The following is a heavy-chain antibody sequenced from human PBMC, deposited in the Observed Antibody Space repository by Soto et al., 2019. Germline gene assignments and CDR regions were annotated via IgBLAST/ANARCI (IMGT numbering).Heavy chain of an antibody. D-gene: IGHD2-21*01. Sequence: QGQLVQSGAEVKKPGASVKVSCKAPGYTFTSYDINWVRQATGQWLEWMGWRNPNSGNTGYAQKFKGRVTMTRNTSINTAYMELSSLRSEDTHVYYCEIVSNNWFDPWGQGNLVSVSS. CDR1: GYTFTSYD. J-gene: IGHJ5*02. V-gene: IGHV1-8*01. CDR3: EIVSNNWFDP. CDR2: RNPNSGNT.